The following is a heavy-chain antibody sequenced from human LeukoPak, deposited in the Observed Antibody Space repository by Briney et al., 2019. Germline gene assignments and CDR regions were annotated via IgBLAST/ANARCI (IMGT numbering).Heavy chain of an antibody. J-gene: IGHJ5*02. CDR3: ARHVGFMVRGVPNWFDP. CDR1: GGSMSSYY. Sequence: SETLSLTCSVSGGSMSSYYWSWIRQPPGKGLEWIGEINHSGSTNYNPSLKSRVTISVDTSKNQFSLKLSSVTAADTAVYYCARHVGFMVRGVPNWFDPWGQGTLVTVSS. CDR2: INHSGST. D-gene: IGHD3-10*01. V-gene: IGHV4-34*01.